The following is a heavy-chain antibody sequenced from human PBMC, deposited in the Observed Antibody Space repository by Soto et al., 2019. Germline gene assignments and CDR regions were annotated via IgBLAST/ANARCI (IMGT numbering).Heavy chain of an antibody. CDR2: ISYYGSNK. D-gene: IGHD2-21*02. V-gene: IGHV3-30*18. J-gene: IGHJ4*02. Sequence: QVQLVESGGGVVQPGRSLRLSCAASGFTFSSYGMHWVRQAPGKGLEWVAVISYYGSNKYYADSVKGRFTISRDNSKNTLYLQMNSLRAEDTAVYYCAKDSRIVVVTAPYDYWGQGTLVTVSS. CDR1: GFTFSSYG. CDR3: AKDSRIVVVTAPYDY.